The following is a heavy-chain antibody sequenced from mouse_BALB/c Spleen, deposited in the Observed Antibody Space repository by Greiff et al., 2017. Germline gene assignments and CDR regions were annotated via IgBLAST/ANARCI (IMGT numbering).Heavy chain of an antibody. CDR1: GYSFTSYY. J-gene: IGHJ4*01. D-gene: IGHD3-2*02. Sequence: EVQLQQSGPELMKPGASVKISCKASGYSFTSYYMHWVKQSHGKSLEWIGYIDPFNGGTSYNQKFKGKATLTVDKSSSTAYMHLSSLTSEDSAVYYCARSGYGHPYYAMDYWGQGTSVTVSS. V-gene: IGHV1S135*01. CDR3: ARSGYGHPYYAMDY. CDR2: IDPFNGGT.